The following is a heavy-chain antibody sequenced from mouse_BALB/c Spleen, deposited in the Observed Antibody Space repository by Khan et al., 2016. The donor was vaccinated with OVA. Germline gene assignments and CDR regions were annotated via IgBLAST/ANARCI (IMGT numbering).Heavy chain of an antibody. Sequence: QVQLQQPGAELVKPGASVKISCEASGYTFTSYWLHWVKQRPGQGLDWIGYIHPSDGLTPYNEKFKNKATLTVDKSSNRASMQLRSLSSEDSAVYYCTRGGYGSLAYWGQGTLVTVSA. J-gene: IGHJ3*01. V-gene: IGHV1S81*02. CDR1: GYTFTSYW. D-gene: IGHD2-10*02. CDR3: TRGGYGSLAY. CDR2: IHPSDGLT.